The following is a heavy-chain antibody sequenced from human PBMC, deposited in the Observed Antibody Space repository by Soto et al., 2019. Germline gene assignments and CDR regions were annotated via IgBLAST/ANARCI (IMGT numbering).Heavy chain of an antibody. CDR1: GYTFTSYG. J-gene: IGHJ3*02. CDR3: ARDHGDYYGSGSYYPSI. Sequence: QVQLVQSGAEVKKPGASVKVSCKASGYTFTSYGISWVRQAPGQGLEWMGWISAYNGNTNYAQKLQGRVTMTTDTSPSTAYMEMRSLRSDDTAVYYCARDHGDYYGSGSYYPSIWGQGTMVTVSS. CDR2: ISAYNGNT. V-gene: IGHV1-18*01. D-gene: IGHD3-10*01.